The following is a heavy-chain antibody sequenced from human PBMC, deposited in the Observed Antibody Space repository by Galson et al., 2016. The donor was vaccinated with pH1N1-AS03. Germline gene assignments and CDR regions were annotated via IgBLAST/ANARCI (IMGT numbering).Heavy chain of an antibody. V-gene: IGHV5-51*01. J-gene: IGHJ4*02. CDR3: ARHASPTILSYHFDY. Sequence: QSGAEVKQPGESLRISCKTSGYLFTNYWIGWVRQMPGKGLEWMGIFYPSDSDARYSPSFQGQATFSADKSTATAYLQWSTLKAADTAIYYCARHASPTILSYHFDYWGRGTLVAVSS. CDR2: FYPSDSDA. D-gene: IGHD2-2*01. CDR1: GYLFTNYW.